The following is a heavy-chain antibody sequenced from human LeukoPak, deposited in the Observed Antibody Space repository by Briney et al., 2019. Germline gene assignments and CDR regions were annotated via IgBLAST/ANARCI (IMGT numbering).Heavy chain of an antibody. V-gene: IGHV3-23*01. CDR2: VGSDGGGI. D-gene: IGHD2-21*02. CDR1: GFNFNNYA. CDR3: AKYAPPTTVVTRFFDS. Sequence: GGSLRLSCAASGFNFNNYAMAWVRQAPGKGREWVSVVGSDGGGIQYADSVKGRSSNSRDNSKNTLYLQMNSLRTEDTATYYCAKYAPPTTVVTRFFDSWGQGSLVSVSS. J-gene: IGHJ4*02.